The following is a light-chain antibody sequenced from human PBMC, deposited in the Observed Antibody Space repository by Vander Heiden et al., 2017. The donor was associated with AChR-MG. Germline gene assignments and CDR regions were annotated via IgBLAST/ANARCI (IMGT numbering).Light chain of an antibody. J-gene: IGKJ4*01. CDR3: QQEGSSPLT. CDR2: GAS. Sequence: EIVLTQSPGTLSLSPGERATLSCRASQSVSSSYLAWYQQKPGQAPRLLIYGASSRATGIPDSFSGSGSGTDFTLTISRLEPEDFAVYYCQQEGSSPLTFGGRTKVEIK. V-gene: IGKV3-20*01. CDR1: QSVSSSY.